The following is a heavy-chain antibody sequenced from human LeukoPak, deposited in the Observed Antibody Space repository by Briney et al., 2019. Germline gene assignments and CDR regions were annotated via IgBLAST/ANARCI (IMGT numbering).Heavy chain of an antibody. CDR2: INWNGDST. Sequence: GGSLRLSCEASGFIFDDYGMSWVRQAPGKGLEWVSGINWNGDSTGYADSVKGRFTISRDNAKNSLYLQMNSLRSEDTALYYCARGANTLHYYYMDVWGKGTTVTVSS. D-gene: IGHD2-15*01. J-gene: IGHJ6*03. CDR1: GFIFDDYG. CDR3: ARGANTLHYYYMDV. V-gene: IGHV3-20*04.